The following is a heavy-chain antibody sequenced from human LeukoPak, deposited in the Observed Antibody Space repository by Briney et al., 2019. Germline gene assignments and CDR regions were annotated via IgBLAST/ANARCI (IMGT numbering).Heavy chain of an antibody. CDR2: ISYDGSNK. Sequence: PGGSLRLSCAASGSTFSSYGMHWVRQAPGKGLEWVAVISYDGSNKYNADSVRGRFTISRDNSKNTLYLQMNSLRTEDTAVYYCARGGGIQLWLQGRLTVWGQGTLVTVSS. CDR3: ARGGGIQLWLQGRLTV. D-gene: IGHD5-18*01. J-gene: IGHJ4*02. V-gene: IGHV3-30*03. CDR1: GSTFSSYG.